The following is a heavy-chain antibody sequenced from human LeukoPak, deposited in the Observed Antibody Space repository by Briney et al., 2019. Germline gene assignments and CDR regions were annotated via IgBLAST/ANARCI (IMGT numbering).Heavy chain of an antibody. CDR3: ARDSPGDRFDY. D-gene: IGHD4-17*01. Sequence: ASVKVSCKASGYTFTSYAMNWVRQAPGQGFEWMGWINTNTGNPTYAQGFTGRFVFSVDTSVSTAYLQISSLKAEDTAVYYCARDSPGDRFDYWGQGTLVTVSS. CDR2: INTNTGNP. CDR1: GYTFTSYA. V-gene: IGHV7-4-1*02. J-gene: IGHJ4*02.